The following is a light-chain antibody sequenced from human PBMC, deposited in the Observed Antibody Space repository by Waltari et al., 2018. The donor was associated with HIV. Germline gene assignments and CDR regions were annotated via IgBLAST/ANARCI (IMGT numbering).Light chain of an antibody. CDR3: SSYTSSSTLV. Sequence: QSALTQPASVSGSPGQSITISCTGTSSDVGGYNYVSWYQQHPGKATKLMIYEVSNRPSGVSNRFSGSKSCNTAALTISGLQAEDEADYYCSSYTSSSTLVFGTGTKVTVL. CDR1: SSDVGGYNY. CDR2: EVS. V-gene: IGLV2-14*01. J-gene: IGLJ1*01.